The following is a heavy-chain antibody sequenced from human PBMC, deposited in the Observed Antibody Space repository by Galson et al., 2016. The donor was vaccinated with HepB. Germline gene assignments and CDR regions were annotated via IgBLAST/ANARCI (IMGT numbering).Heavy chain of an antibody. V-gene: IGHV4-4*02. D-gene: IGHD2-8*01. CDR1: GGSISTSNW. Sequence: TLSLTCAVSGGSISTSNWWTWLRQSPGKGLEWIGEIYHTGVTNYNPSVKSRVTISVDKSTNQFSLKLISMTAADTAVYYCARNGRTARGAFDIWGQGTMVTVSS. CDR3: ARNGRTARGAFDI. J-gene: IGHJ3*02. CDR2: IYHTGVT.